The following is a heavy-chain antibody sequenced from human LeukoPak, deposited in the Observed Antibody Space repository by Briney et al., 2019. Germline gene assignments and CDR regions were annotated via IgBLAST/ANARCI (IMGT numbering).Heavy chain of an antibody. D-gene: IGHD6-13*01. Sequence: GGSLRLSCAASGFTFSSYDMHWVRQAPGKGLEWVAFIQYDGSNKYYADSVKGRFTISRDNSKNTLYLQMNSLRAEDTAMYYCAKLAAGTGNCWGQGTLVTVSS. V-gene: IGHV3-30*02. CDR1: GFTFSSYD. CDR3: AKLAAGTGNC. CDR2: IQYDGSNK. J-gene: IGHJ4*02.